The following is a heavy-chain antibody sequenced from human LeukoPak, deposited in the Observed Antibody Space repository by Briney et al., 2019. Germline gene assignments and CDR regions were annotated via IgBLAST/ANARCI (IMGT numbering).Heavy chain of an antibody. CDR3: ARDLGTAGSFYFDY. Sequence: GGSPRLSCVASGFTFSSYGMHWVRQTPGKGLEWVAVIWYDGSKKYSADSLKGRFTISRDDSKSTLYLQMNSLRADDTAVYYCARDLGTAGSFYFDYWGQGTLVTVPS. CDR1: GFTFSSYG. D-gene: IGHD6-19*01. J-gene: IGHJ4*02. V-gene: IGHV3-33*01. CDR2: IWYDGSKK.